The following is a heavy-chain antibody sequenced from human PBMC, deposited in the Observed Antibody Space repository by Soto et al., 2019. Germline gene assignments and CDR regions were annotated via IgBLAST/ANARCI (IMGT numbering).Heavy chain of an antibody. CDR3: VRDVAFDYVN. CDR2: IKQDESEK. D-gene: IGHD3-16*01. CDR1: GFSFSSYW. J-gene: IGHJ4*02. V-gene: IGHV3-7*01. Sequence: EVQLVESGGGLVQPGGSLRISCTVSGFSFSSYWMSWVRQAPGKGLEWVASIKQDESEKYYVDSVKGRFTTSRDNVDDSLFLQMNSLSADDTAVYFCVRDVAFDYVNWGLGTLVTVSS.